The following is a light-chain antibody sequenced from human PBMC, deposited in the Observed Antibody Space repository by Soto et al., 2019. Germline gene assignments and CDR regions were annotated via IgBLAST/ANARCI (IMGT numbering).Light chain of an antibody. J-gene: IGKJ2*02. CDR3: QQYGSSACT. V-gene: IGKV3-20*01. CDR2: GAS. CDR1: QSVSSSY. Sequence: EIVLTQSPGTLSLSPGERATLSCRASQSVSSSYLAWYQQKPGQAPRLLIYGASSRATGIPDRFSGSGSGTDFTLNISRLEPEDFAVYYCQQYGSSACTFGQGTKLEIK.